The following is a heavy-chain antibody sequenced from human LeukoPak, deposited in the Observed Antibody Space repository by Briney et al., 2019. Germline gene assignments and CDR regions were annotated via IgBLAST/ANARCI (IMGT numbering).Heavy chain of an antibody. CDR3: ARDRDWSFDY. CDR1: GFSFSGYS. CDR2: IRGTSSAM. Sequence: GGSLRFSCAASGFSFSGYSMNWVRQAPGKGLEWVAHIRGTSSAMNYAASVRGRLTISRDNAKNALFLEMSSLRAEDTAVYYCARDRDWSFDYWGQGTLVTVSS. J-gene: IGHJ4*02. V-gene: IGHV3-48*04. D-gene: IGHD3-9*01.